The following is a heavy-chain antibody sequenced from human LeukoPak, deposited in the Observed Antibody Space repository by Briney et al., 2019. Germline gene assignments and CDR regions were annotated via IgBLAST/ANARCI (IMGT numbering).Heavy chain of an antibody. CDR3: ARAPFALYGDYPQDYCGIDV. D-gene: IGHD4-17*01. J-gene: IGHJ6*02. V-gene: IGHV3-30-3*01. CDR1: GFTFSIYD. Sequence: GGSLRLSCAASGFTFSIYDMHWVRQAPGKGLEWVAVISYDGSNKYYADFVKGRFTISGDISKNRLHLQMNSPRAEDTAVYYCARAPFALYGDYPQDYCGIDVWGQGTTVTVSS. CDR2: ISYDGSNK.